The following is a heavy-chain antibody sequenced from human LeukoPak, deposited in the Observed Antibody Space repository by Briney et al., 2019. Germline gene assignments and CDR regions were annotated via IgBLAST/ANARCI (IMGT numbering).Heavy chain of an antibody. J-gene: IGHJ6*03. D-gene: IGHD2-21*02. CDR3: ARGRIVVVTATLYYYYYMDV. CDR1: GGTFSSYA. Sequence: ASVKASCKASGGTFSSYAISWVRQAPGQGLEWMGGIIPIFGTANYAQKFQGRVTITTDESTSTAYMELSSLRSEDTAVYYCARGRIVVVTATLYYYYYMDVWGKGTTVTVSS. V-gene: IGHV1-69*05. CDR2: IIPIFGTA.